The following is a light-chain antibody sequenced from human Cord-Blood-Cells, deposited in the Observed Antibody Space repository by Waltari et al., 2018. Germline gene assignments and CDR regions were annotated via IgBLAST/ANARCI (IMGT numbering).Light chain of an antibody. CDR2: GAA. CDR1: QSLSSN. V-gene: IGKV3-15*01. CDR3: QQYNNWPQT. J-gene: IGKJ1*01. Sequence: EIVMTQSPATLSVSPGDRATLSCRASQSLSSNLAWYQQKPGHAPRLLIYGAATRATGIPARFSGSGSGTEFTLTISSLQSEDFAVYYCQQYNNWPQTFGQGTKVEI.